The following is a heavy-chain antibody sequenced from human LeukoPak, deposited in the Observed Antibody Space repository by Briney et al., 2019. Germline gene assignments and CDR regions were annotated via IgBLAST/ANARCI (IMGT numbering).Heavy chain of an antibody. J-gene: IGHJ6*04. CDR3: VRGQRDYYYGMDV. CDR1: GFTFSSYW. Sequence: GGSLRLCCAASGFTFSSYWMSWVRQAAGKGLEWVANIKQDGSEKYYVDAVKGRFTISRDNAKNSLYLQMNSLRAEDTAVYYCVRGQRDYYYGMDVWGKGTTVTVSS. CDR2: IKQDGSEK. V-gene: IGHV3-7*03. D-gene: IGHD1-1*01.